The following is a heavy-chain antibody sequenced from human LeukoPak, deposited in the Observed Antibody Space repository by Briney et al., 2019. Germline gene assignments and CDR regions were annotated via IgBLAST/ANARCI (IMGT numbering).Heavy chain of an antibody. D-gene: IGHD2-2*01. CDR2: ISAYNGNT. CDR1: GYTFTSYG. CDR3: ARDSRTLYCSSTSRRRSDY. V-gene: IGHV1-18*01. J-gene: IGHJ4*02. Sequence: ASVTVSCKTSGYTFTSYGISWVRQAPGQGLEWMGWISAYNGNTNYAQKLQGRVTMTTDTSTSTAYMELRSLRSDDTAVYYCARDSRTLYCSSTSRRRSDYWGQGTLVTVSS.